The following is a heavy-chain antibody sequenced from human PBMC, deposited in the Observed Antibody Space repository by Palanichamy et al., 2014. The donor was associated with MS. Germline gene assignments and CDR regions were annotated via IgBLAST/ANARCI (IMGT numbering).Heavy chain of an antibody. J-gene: IGHJ4*02. CDR2: VIPSSGTT. D-gene: IGHD5-24*01. CDR1: ERAFRRYG. Sequence: QDHLVQSGDEVKKPGSSVKVSCKASERAFRRYGISWLRQAPGQGLEWMGGVIPSSGTTNYAPKFKGRLTVIADESSTTAFMDLTSLRSEDTAVYYRAREPLEMGTIREYYFDYWGQGTLVTVSS. CDR3: AREPLEMGTIREYYFDY. V-gene: IGHV1-69*01.